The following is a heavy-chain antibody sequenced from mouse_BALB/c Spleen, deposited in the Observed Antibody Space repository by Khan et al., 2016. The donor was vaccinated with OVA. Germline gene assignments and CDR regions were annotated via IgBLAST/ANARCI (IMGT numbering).Heavy chain of an antibody. Sequence: QVQLQQSGAELVKPGASVKLSCKASGYTFTNYWVHWVKQRPGQGLEWIGVIYPGDGRSTYNEKFKTKATLTVDRSSSTAYMQLSSLTSEGSSVYCCARTAYFGNYFDYWGQGTTLTVSS. CDR3: ARTAYFGNYFDY. J-gene: IGHJ2*01. D-gene: IGHD2-10*01. V-gene: IGHV1S81*02. CDR2: IYPGDGRS. CDR1: GYTFTNYW.